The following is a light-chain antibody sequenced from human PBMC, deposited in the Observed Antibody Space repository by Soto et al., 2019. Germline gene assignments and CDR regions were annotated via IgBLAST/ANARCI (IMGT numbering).Light chain of an antibody. Sequence: QSVLTQPASASGSPGQSITISCTGTSGDVGAYNFVSWYQQHPGKAPKLIIYHVSDRPSGFSSRFSGSKSGNSASLTISGLHAEDEADYYCSSYAGSDTFVFGTGTKLTVL. V-gene: IGLV2-14*03. CDR2: HVS. CDR1: SGDVGAYNF. CDR3: SSYAGSDTFV. J-gene: IGLJ1*01.